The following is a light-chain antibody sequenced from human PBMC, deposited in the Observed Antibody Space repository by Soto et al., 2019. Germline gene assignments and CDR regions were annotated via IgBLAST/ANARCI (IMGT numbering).Light chain of an antibody. J-gene: IGLJ1*01. CDR2: STS. Sequence: QTVVTQESSFSVSPGGTVTLTCGLISGSVSTANNTNWYQQTPGQAPRTLIYSTSTRSSGVPDRFSGSILGNKAALTVTGAQAYDESDYYCALFMGNGISVFGTGTKHTVL. CDR1: SGSVSTANN. CDR3: ALFMGNGISV. V-gene: IGLV8-61*01.